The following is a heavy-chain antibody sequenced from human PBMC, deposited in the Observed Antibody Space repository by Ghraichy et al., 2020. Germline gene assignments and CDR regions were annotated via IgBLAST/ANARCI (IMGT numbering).Heavy chain of an antibody. V-gene: IGHV5-10-1*01. CDR3: ARLSKSRHFAWSHRASYYHYYMDI. CDR1: GYSFSTSY. CDR2: IDPNESSM. Sequence: GESLNISCKGSGYSFSTSYISWVRQMPGKGLEWMGSIDPNESSMTYSRSFQGHVSISADKSINTAYLQWSSLKASDTALYYCARLSKSRHFAWSHRASYYHYYMDIWGTGTTVTVSS. D-gene: IGHD3-9*01. J-gene: IGHJ6*03.